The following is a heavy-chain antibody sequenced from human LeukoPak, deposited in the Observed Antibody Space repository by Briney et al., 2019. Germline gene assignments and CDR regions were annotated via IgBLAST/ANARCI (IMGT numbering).Heavy chain of an antibody. CDR1: GFTFSSYG. CDR3: APFYSSGWYGDGY. D-gene: IGHD6-19*01. Sequence: GSLRLSCAASGFTFSSYGMQWVRQAPGKGLVGVSLINSDGSSTTYADSVKGRFTISRDNAKNTLYLQMNSLRAEDTAVYYCAPFYSSGWYGDGYWGQGTLVTVSS. J-gene: IGHJ4*02. CDR2: INSDGSST. V-gene: IGHV3-74*01.